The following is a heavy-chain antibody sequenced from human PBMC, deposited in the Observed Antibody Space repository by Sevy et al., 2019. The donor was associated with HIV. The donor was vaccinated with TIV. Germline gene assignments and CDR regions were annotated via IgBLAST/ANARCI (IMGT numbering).Heavy chain of an antibody. CDR1: GFTFSSYA. D-gene: IGHD4-17*01. V-gene: IGHV3-30-3*01. Sequence: GGSLRLSCAASGFTFSSYAMHWVRQAPGKGLEWVEVISYDGSNKYYADSVKGRFTISRDNSKNTLYLQMNSLRAEDTSVYYCARDDYGVMYDFDYWGQGTLVTVSS. CDR2: ISYDGSNK. CDR3: ARDDYGVMYDFDY. J-gene: IGHJ4*02.